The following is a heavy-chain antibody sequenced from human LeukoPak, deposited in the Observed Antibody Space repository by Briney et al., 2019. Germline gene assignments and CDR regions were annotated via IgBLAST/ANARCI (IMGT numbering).Heavy chain of an antibody. D-gene: IGHD5-12*01. CDR3: ASSKGLAGAFDI. Sequence: PSEGLSLTSTDPLGSTISSSYYWGWIRQPPGEWRGCIGSIYYSGSTYYNPSLKSRVTISVDTSKNQFSLKLSSVTAADTAVYYCASSKGLAGAFDIWGQGTMVTVSS. V-gene: IGHV4-39*01. CDR2: IYYSGST. CDR1: LGSTISSSYY. J-gene: IGHJ3*02.